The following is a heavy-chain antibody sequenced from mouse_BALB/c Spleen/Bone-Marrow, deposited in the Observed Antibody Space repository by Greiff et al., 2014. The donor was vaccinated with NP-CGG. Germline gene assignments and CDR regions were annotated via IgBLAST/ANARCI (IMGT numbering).Heavy chain of an antibody. D-gene: IGHD2-1*01. J-gene: IGHJ4*01. CDR3: ARRGNYGAMDY. Sequence: VNLVESGAELVKPGASVKLSCKASGYTFTSHWMHWVKQRPGQGLEWIGEINPSNGRSNYNEKFKSKATLTVDKSSSTAYMQLSSLTSEDPAVYYCARRGNYGAMDYWGQGTSVTVSS. V-gene: IGHV1S81*02. CDR2: INPSNGRS. CDR1: GYTFTSHW.